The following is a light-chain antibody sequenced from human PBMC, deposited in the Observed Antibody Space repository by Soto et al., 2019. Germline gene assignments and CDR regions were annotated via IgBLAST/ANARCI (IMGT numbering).Light chain of an antibody. CDR3: SSYTTNNTLV. CDR2: EVT. V-gene: IGLV2-14*01. Sequence: QSALTQHASVSGSPGQSITISCTGTSSDAADYKYVSWYQQHPGKAPKALIAEVTKRPSGVSDRFSGSKSGNTASLTISGLQAEDEADYYCSSYTTNNTLVFGTGTKLTVL. CDR1: SSDAADYKY. J-gene: IGLJ1*01.